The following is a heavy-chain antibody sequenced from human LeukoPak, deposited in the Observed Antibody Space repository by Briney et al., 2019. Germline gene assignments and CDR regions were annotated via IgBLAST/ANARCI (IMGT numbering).Heavy chain of an antibody. J-gene: IGHJ5*02. D-gene: IGHD3-22*01. Sequence: GASVKVSCKTSGYTFNSYGIAWVRQAPGQGLEWVGWISAYNGDTNYAQNLQHRVTMTTDTSTTTAYMELRSLRSDDTAVYYCAREGSLYDSGSYNLSWFDPWGQGTLVTVSS. V-gene: IGHV1-18*01. CDR2: ISAYNGDT. CDR3: AREGSLYDSGSYNLSWFDP. CDR1: GYTFNSYG.